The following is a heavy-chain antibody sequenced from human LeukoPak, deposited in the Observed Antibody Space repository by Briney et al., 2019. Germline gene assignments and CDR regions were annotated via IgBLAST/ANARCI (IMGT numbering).Heavy chain of an antibody. Sequence: SETLSLTCTVSGDSFSSSSHYWGWLRQPPGRGLEWIGSIRDSGNTYYSPSLKSRVTISVDTSKNQFSLKLSTVTAADTAVYYCARHVYGEYGPGDYWGQGILVTVSS. CDR3: ARHVYGEYGPGDY. V-gene: IGHV4-39*01. CDR1: GDSFSSSSHY. D-gene: IGHD4-17*01. J-gene: IGHJ4*02. CDR2: IRDSGNT.